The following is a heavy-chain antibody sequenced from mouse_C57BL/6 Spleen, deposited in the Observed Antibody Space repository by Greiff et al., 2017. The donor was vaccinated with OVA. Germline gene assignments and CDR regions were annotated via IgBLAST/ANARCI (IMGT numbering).Heavy chain of an antibody. Sequence: VQLQQSGPGLVQPSQSLSITCTVSGFSLTSYGVHWVRQSPGQGLEWLGVIWSGGSTDYNAAFISRLSISKDNSKSQVFFKMNRLQADDTAIDYCARGRDSSGTGAMDYWGQGTSVTVSS. CDR2: IWSGGST. CDR3: ARGRDSSGTGAMDY. V-gene: IGHV2-2*01. D-gene: IGHD3-2*02. CDR1: GFSLTSYG. J-gene: IGHJ4*01.